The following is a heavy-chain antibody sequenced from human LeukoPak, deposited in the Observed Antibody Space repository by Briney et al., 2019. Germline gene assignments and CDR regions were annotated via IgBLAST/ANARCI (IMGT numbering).Heavy chain of an antibody. D-gene: IGHD3-16*01. V-gene: IGHV1-18*04. CDR2: ISAYNGNT. CDR3: ARDSHDYVWGSLGY. J-gene: IGHJ4*02. Sequence: GASVKVSCKASGYTFTSYGISWVRQAPGQGLEGMGWISAYNGNTNYAQKLQGRVTMTTDTSTSTAYMELRSMRSDDTAVYYCARDSHDYVWGSLGYWGQGTLVTVSS. CDR1: GYTFTSYG.